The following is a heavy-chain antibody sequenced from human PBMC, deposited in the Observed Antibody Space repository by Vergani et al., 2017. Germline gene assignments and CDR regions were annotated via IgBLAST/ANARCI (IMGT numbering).Heavy chain of an antibody. CDR3: ARDSSGGDPGY. D-gene: IGHD4-17*01. CDR1: GGSISSYY. V-gene: IGHV4-59*01. J-gene: IGHJ4*02. CDR2: IYYSGST. Sequence: QVQLQESGPGLVKPSETLSLTCTVSGGSISSYYWSWIRQPPGKGLEWIGYIYYSGSTNYNPSLKSRVTISVDTSKNQFSLKLSSVTAADTAVYYCARDSSGGDPGYWGQGTLVTVSS.